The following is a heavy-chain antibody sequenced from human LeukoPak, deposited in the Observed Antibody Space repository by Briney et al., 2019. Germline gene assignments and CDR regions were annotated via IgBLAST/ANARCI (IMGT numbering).Heavy chain of an antibody. Sequence: SETLSLTCTVSGGSISSSSYYWGWIRQPPGKGLEWIGSIYYSGSTYYNPSLKSRVTISVDTSKNQFSLKLSSVTAADTAVYYCAGDTARYYDSSRYYYSHFDYWGQGTLVTVSS. D-gene: IGHD3-22*01. CDR1: GGSISSSSYY. V-gene: IGHV4-39*07. J-gene: IGHJ4*02. CDR2: IYYSGST. CDR3: AGDTARYYDSSRYYYSHFDY.